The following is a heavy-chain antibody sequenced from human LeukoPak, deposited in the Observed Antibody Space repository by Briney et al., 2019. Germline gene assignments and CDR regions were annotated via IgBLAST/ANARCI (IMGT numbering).Heavy chain of an antibody. V-gene: IGHV3-66*01. CDR2: IYSGGST. CDR1: GFTVSSNY. Sequence: GGSLRLSCAASGFTVSSNYMSWVRQAPGKGLEWVSVIYSGGSTYYADSVKGRFTISRDNSKNTLYLQVSSLRAEDTAVYYCARVDTSSWYVGHWGQGTLVTVSS. CDR3: ARVDTSSWYVGH. D-gene: IGHD6-13*01. J-gene: IGHJ5*02.